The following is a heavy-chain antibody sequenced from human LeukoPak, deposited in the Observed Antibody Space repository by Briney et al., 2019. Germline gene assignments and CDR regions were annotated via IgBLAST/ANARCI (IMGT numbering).Heavy chain of an antibody. J-gene: IGHJ4*02. CDR3: VRDDCAADACYPGGY. D-gene: IGHD2-21*02. CDR1: GYTFTNYV. V-gene: IGHV1-3*01. Sequence: ASVKVSCKASGYTFTNYVVHWVRQAPGQRPEWMGYISAGNGDTKYSKNFQDRVTITRDTSASTAYMEVSSLTSEDTALYSCVRDDCAADACYPGGYWGQGTLVTVSS. CDR2: ISAGNGDT.